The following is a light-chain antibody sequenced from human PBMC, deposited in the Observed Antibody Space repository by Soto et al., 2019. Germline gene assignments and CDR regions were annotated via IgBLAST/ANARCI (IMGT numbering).Light chain of an antibody. J-gene: IGKJ5*01. CDR2: AAS. CDR1: QTITTS. Sequence: DIQMTQVPSSLSASVGDRATITCGPSQTITTSLTWYRQKPGKAPDLLIYAASSLQSGIPSRFGGRGSGTDFTLTITGLQPEDFATYYCQQNYSLPITFGQGTRLEIK. V-gene: IGKV1-39*01. CDR3: QQNYSLPIT.